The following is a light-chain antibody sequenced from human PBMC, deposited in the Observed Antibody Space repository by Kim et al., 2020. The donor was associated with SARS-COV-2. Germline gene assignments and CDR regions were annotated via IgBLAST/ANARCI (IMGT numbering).Light chain of an antibody. Sequence: LSPGQRATLSCRASQSVTTFLVWYPQKPGQAPRLLIYNASNGATGIAPRFSGSGSGTDFTLTISSLEPEDFAVYFCQQRSAWPWTFGQGTKVDIK. CDR3: QQRSAWPWT. V-gene: IGKV3-11*01. CDR2: NAS. CDR1: QSVTTF. J-gene: IGKJ1*01.